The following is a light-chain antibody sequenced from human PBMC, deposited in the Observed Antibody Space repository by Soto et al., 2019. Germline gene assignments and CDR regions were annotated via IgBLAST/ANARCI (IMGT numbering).Light chain of an antibody. CDR2: DAC. CDR3: QQYNDYWT. CDR1: QSITTW. Sequence: DIQMTQSPSTLSASVGDRVVITCRASQSITTWLAWYQQKPGKAPKLLIYDACSLESGVPSRFSGSGSGTEFTLTISSLQPDDFATYYCQQYNDYWTFGQGTKVEIK. V-gene: IGKV1-5*01. J-gene: IGKJ1*01.